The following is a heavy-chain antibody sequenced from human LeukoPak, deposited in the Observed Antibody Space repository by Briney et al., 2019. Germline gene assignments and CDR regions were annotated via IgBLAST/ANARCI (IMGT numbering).Heavy chain of an antibody. V-gene: IGHV3-43*01. Sequence: PGGSLRLSCAASGFTFDDYTMHRVRQAPGKGLEWVSLISWDGDNTYYADSVKGRFTISRDNSKNSLYLQMNSLRTEDTALYYCAKGTGKSTLNWFDPWGQGTLVTVSS. J-gene: IGHJ5*02. CDR2: ISWDGDNT. CDR3: AKGTGKSTLNWFDP. D-gene: IGHD1-14*01. CDR1: GFTFDDYT.